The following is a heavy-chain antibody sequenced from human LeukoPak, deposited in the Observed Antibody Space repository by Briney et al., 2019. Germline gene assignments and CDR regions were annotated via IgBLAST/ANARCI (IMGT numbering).Heavy chain of an antibody. CDR2: INHSGST. CDR1: GGSFSGYY. V-gene: IGHV4-34*01. Sequence: SETLSLTCAVYGGSFSGYYWSWIRQPPGKGLEWIGEINHSGSTNYNPSLKSRVTISVDTSKNQFSLKLSSVTAADTAVYYCARGVTMVQGVILYFDYWGQGTLVTVSS. D-gene: IGHD3-10*01. J-gene: IGHJ4*02. CDR3: ARGVTMVQGVILYFDY.